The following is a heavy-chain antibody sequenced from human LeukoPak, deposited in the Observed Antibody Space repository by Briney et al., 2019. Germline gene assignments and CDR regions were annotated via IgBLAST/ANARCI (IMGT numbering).Heavy chain of an antibody. CDR1: GGSFSGYY. V-gene: IGHV4-34*01. D-gene: IGHD5-24*01. CDR2: INYSGST. J-gene: IGHJ2*01. CDR3: SRGRRDGYTGPWYFDL. Sequence: SETLSLTCAVYGGSFSGYYWSLIRQPPGKGLEWIGEINYSGSTNYNPSLESRVTISVDTSKNQFSLKLSSVTAADTAVYYCSRGRRDGYTGPWYFDLWGRGTLVTVSS.